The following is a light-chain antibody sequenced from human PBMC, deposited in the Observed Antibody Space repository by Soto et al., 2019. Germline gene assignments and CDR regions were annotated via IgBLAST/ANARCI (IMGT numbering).Light chain of an antibody. V-gene: IGKV3-11*01. CDR3: QQRSSWPLT. CDR1: QSVNTY. CDR2: DAS. Sequence: EIVLTQSPATLSLSPGERVSLSCRASQSVNTYFAWYQQKPGQAPRLLIYDASSGATGIPARFSGSGSGTDFTLTISSLEPEDFAIYYCQQRSSWPLTFGHGTRVEI. J-gene: IGKJ1*01.